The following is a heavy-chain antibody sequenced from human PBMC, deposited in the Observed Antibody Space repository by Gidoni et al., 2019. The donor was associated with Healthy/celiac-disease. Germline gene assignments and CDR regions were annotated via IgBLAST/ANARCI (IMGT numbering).Heavy chain of an antibody. J-gene: IGHJ4*02. V-gene: IGHV3-23*01. CDR2: ISGRGGST. CDR1: GFTFSSYA. CDR3: AFWMAGSFWGADYFDY. D-gene: IGHD6-19*01. Sequence: EVQLLESGGGLVQPGGSLRLSCAASGFTFSSYAMSWVRQAPGKGLEGGSDISGRGGSTYCAGSVKGRFTISRDNSKNTLYLQMNSLRAEDTAVYYCAFWMAGSFWGADYFDYWGQGTLVTVSS.